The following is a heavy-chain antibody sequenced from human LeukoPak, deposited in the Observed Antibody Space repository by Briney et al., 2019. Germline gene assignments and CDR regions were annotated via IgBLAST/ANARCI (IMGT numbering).Heavy chain of an antibody. D-gene: IGHD6-13*01. CDR1: GGSVSSGSYY. CDR2: IYYSGST. J-gene: IGHJ4*02. Sequence: PSETLSLTCTVSGGSVSSGSYYWSWIRQPPGKGLEWIGYIYYSGSTNYNPSLKSRVTISVDTSKNQFSLKLSSVTAADTAVYYCATDRSIGEAGDSCWGQGTPVTVSS. CDR3: ATDRSIGEAGDSC. V-gene: IGHV4-61*01.